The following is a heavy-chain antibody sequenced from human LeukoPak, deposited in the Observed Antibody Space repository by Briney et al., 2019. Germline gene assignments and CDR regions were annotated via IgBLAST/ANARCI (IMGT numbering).Heavy chain of an antibody. CDR1: GYIFTNYL. D-gene: IGHD1-1*01. V-gene: IGHV5-51*01. CDR2: IYPGDSDT. J-gene: IGHJ6*02. Sequence: GESLKISCKGSGYIFTNYLIGWVRQMPGEGLELMGIIYPGDSDTRYSPSFQGQVTISADKSISTAYLQWSSLKAAHTAMYYCARSPGSGTTYAMDVWGQGTTVTVSS. CDR3: ARSPGSGTTYAMDV.